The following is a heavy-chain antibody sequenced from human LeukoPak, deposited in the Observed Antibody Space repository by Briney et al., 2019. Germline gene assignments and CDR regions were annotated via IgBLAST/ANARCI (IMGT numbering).Heavy chain of an antibody. Sequence: SETLSLTRTVSGGSITTSDFDWAWIRQPPGQGFEWIATISSSGKAYYYPSLMSRVTISVDTSKNQFSLDVTSVTAADTGLLYCARFKGGTGFDYWGRGILVIVS. CDR2: ISSSGKA. D-gene: IGHD1-26*01. CDR3: ARFKGGTGFDY. CDR1: GGSITTSDFD. V-gene: IGHV4-39*01. J-gene: IGHJ4*02.